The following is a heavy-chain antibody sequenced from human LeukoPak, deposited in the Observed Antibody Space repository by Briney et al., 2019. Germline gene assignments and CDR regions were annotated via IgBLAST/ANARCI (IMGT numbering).Heavy chain of an antibody. CDR2: VYHSGST. Sequence: SETLSLTCAVSGGSISSSNWWSWVRQPPGKGLEWIGEVYHSGSTNYNPSLQSRVTISVDKSKNQFSLKLSSVTAADTAVYYCAGGKETDFFDYWGQGTLVTVSS. V-gene: IGHV4-4*02. D-gene: IGHD3-3*01. J-gene: IGHJ4*02. CDR3: AGGKETDFFDY. CDR1: GGSISSSNW.